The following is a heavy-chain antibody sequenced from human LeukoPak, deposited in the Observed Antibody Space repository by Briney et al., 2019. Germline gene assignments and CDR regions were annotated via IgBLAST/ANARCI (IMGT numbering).Heavy chain of an antibody. D-gene: IGHD2-15*01. CDR1: GGSINNYY. Sequence: PSETLSPTSTVSGGSINNYYWSCIRHPPGKGLEWIGRIYTRGSTTYNPPLKSRVTMSVDTSKNQFSLKLSSVTAADTAVYYCARGRYCSADSCSGGDAFDIWGRGTMVCVSS. CDR3: ARGRYCSADSCSGGDAFDI. CDR2: IYTRGST. J-gene: IGHJ3*02. V-gene: IGHV4-4*07.